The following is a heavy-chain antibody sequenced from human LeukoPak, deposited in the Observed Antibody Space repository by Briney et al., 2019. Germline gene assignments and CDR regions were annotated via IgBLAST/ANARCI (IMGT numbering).Heavy chain of an antibody. CDR2: INDSGST. Sequence: PSETLSLTCAVYGGSLSGYYWSWIGQPPGKGLEWIGEINDSGSTNTNPSLKSPVTISVDTSKNQFSLKQSSVTAADTALYCSARNPNGYYDSSGTNAFDIWGQGTMDSVCS. V-gene: IGHV4-34*01. CDR3: ARNPNGYYDSSGTNAFDI. CDR1: GGSLSGYY. J-gene: IGHJ3*02. D-gene: IGHD3-22*01.